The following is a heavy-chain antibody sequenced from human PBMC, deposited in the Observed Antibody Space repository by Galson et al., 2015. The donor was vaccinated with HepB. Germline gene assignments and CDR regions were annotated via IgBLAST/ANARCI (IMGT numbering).Heavy chain of an antibody. D-gene: IGHD2-2*01. CDR3: AGYCSSTSCYGALDN. CDR2: NSSSSSYI. V-gene: IGHV3-21*01. J-gene: IGHJ4*02. CDR1: GFTFSSYS. Sequence: SLRLSCAASGFTFSSYSMNWVRQAPGKGLEWVSSNSSSSSYIYYADSVKGRFTISRDNAKNSLYLQMNSLRAEDTAVYYCAGYCSSTSCYGALDNWGQGTLVTVSS.